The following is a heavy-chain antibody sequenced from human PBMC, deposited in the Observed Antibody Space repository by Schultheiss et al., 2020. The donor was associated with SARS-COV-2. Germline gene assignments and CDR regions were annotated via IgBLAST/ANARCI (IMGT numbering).Heavy chain of an antibody. CDR1: GFTFSSYA. V-gene: IGHV3-23*01. Sequence: GGSLRLSCAASGFTFSSYAMSWVRQAPGKGLEWVSAISGSGGSIGYADSVKGRFTISRDNAKNTLYLQMNSLRAEDTAVYYCAKDMGYSYGCFDYWGQGTLVTVSS. J-gene: IGHJ4*02. CDR2: ISGSGGSI. D-gene: IGHD5-18*01. CDR3: AKDMGYSYGCFDY.